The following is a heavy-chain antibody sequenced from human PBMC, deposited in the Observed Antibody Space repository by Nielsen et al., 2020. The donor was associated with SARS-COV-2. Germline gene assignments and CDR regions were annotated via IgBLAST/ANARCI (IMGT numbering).Heavy chain of an antibody. V-gene: IGHV3-53*01. CDR2: IYSDGST. Sequence: GESLKISCAAPGFTVSRYNMNWVRQAPGKGLEWVSIIYSDGSTYYAGSVKGRLTISRDNSKNTLYLQMNSLIAEDTAVYYCARGGGGMDVWGQGTTVTVSS. CDR1: GFTVSRYN. J-gene: IGHJ6*02. CDR3: ARGGGGMDV. D-gene: IGHD3-16*01.